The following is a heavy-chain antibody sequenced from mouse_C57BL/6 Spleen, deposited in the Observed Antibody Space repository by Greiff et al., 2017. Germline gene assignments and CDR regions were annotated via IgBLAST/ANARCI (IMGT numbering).Heavy chain of an antibody. D-gene: IGHD1-1*01. CDR1: GYSFTGYY. CDR3: AIYYYGSSQFAY. Sequence: EVKLLESGPELVKPGASVKISCKASGYSFTGYYMNWVKQSPEKSLEWIGEINPSTGGTTYNQKFKAKATLTVDKSSSTAYMQLKSLTSEDSAVYYCAIYYYGSSQFAYWGQGTLVTVSA. J-gene: IGHJ3*01. V-gene: IGHV1-42*01. CDR2: INPSTGGT.